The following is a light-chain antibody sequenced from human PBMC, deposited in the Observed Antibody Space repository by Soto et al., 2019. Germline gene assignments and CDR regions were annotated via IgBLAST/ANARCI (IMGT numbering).Light chain of an antibody. CDR2: GNT. J-gene: IGLJ1*01. Sequence: QSVLTQPPSVSGAPGQRVTISCTGSSSNIGAGYDVHWYQHLPGTAPKLLIYGNTNRPSGVPDRFSGSRSGTTASLAITGLRPDDEADYYCQSYDTRLSGHVFATGTKVTVL. V-gene: IGLV1-40*01. CDR3: QSYDTRLSGHV. CDR1: SSNIGAGYD.